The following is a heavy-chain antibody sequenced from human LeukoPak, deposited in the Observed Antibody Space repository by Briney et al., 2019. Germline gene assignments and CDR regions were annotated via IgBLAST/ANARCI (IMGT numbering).Heavy chain of an antibody. CDR2: IIPIFGTA. CDR3: ARELYSSSWADAFDI. V-gene: IGHV1-69*05. D-gene: IGHD6-13*01. CDR1: GGTFSSYA. J-gene: IGHJ3*02. Sequence: SLKVSCKASGGTFSSYAISWVRQAPGQGLEWMGGIIPIFGTANYAQKFQGRVTITTDESTSTAYMELSSLRSEDTAVYYCARELYSSSWADAFDIWGQGTMVTVSS.